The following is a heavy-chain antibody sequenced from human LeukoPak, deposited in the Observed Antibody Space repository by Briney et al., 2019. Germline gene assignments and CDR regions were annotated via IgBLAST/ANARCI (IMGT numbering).Heavy chain of an antibody. Sequence: GASVKVSCKTSGYTFTGYYLHWVRQAPGQGLEWMGWMNPTSGGTKYAQKFQGRVTMTRDTSITTAYMELSRLKFDDTAVYYCARNDGVVWGQGTLVTVSS. V-gene: IGHV1-2*02. CDR2: MNPTSGGT. CDR1: GYTFTGYY. J-gene: IGHJ4*02. CDR3: ARNDGVV. D-gene: IGHD3-3*01.